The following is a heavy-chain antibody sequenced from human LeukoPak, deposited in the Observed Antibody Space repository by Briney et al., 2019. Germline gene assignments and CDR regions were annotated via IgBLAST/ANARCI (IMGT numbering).Heavy chain of an antibody. CDR3: ARLFPTTVAPGHAFDI. Sequence: SETLSLTCTVSGGSISSYYWSWIRQPPGKGLEWIGYVYYSGSTNYNPSLKSRVTISVDTSKNQFSLKLSSVTAADTAVYYCARLFPTTVAPGHAFDIWGQGTRVTVSS. J-gene: IGHJ3*02. CDR2: VYYSGST. V-gene: IGHV4-59*12. D-gene: IGHD4-23*01. CDR1: GGSISSYY.